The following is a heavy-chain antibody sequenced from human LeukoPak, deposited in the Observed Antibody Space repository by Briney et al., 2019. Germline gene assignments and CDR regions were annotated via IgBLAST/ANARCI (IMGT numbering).Heavy chain of an antibody. V-gene: IGHV4-4*07. J-gene: IGHJ4*02. CDR2: IYTSGST. CDR1: GGSISSYY. CDR3: ARESRYSYGPSPDY. Sequence: SETLSLTCTVSGGSISSYYWSWIRQPPGKGLEWIGRIYTSGSTNYNPSLKSRVTMSVDTSKNQFSLKLSSVTAADTAVYYCARESRYSYGPSPDYWGQGTLVTVSS. D-gene: IGHD5-18*01.